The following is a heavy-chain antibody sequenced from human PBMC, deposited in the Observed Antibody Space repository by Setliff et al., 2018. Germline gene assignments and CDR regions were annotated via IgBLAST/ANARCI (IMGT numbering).Heavy chain of an antibody. CDR2: VYPGDSDT. CDR3: ARDTNYEGAYDS. J-gene: IGHJ4*02. D-gene: IGHD3-3*01. V-gene: IGHV5-51*01. Sequence: GESLKISCKGSGYSFTTYWIAWVRQKPGKGLEWMGIVYPGDSDTQYSPSFQGQVTFSSDKSINTAYLHLSSLKASDTAMYYCARDTNYEGAYDSWGQGTLVTVSS. CDR1: GYSFTTYW.